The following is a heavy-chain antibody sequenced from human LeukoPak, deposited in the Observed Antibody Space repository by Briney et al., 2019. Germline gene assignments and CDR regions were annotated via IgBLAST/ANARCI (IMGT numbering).Heavy chain of an antibody. J-gene: IGHJ4*02. CDR2: IYSGGST. V-gene: IGHV3-53*01. D-gene: IGHD2-2*01. CDR1: GFTVSSNY. Sequence: GGSLRLSCAASGFTVSSNYMSWVRLAPGKGLEWVSVIYSGGSTYYADSVKGRFTISRDNSKNTLYLQMNSLRAEDTAVYYCARKARVPAARAFDYWGQGTLVTVSS. CDR3: ARKARVPAARAFDY.